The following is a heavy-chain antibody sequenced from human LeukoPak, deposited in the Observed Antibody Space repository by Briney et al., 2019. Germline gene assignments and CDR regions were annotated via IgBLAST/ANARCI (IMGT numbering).Heavy chain of an antibody. CDR3: ARDRPTIFGVVNPFDY. CDR1: GYTFTSYG. J-gene: IGHJ4*02. D-gene: IGHD3-3*01. CDR2: ISAYNGNA. Sequence: GASVKVSCKASGYTFTSYGISWVRQAPGQGLEWMGWISAYNGNANYAQKLQGRVTMTTDTSTSTAYMELRSLRSDDTAVYYCARDRPTIFGVVNPFDYWDQGTLVTVSS. V-gene: IGHV1-18*01.